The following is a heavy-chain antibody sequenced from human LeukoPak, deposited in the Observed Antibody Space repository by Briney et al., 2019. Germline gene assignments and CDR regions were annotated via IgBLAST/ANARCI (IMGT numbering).Heavy chain of an antibody. J-gene: IGHJ4*02. CDR2: IRSKAYGGTT. CDR3: TRDLYSGTYYYQFDY. CDR1: GFTFGDSA. Sequence: PGGSLRLSCTASGFTFGDSAMSWVRQAPGKGLEWVGFIRSKAYGGTTEYAASLKDRFTISRDDSKSIAYLQMSRLKIEDTAVYFCTRDLYSGTYYYQFDYWGQGTLVTVSS. D-gene: IGHD1-26*01. V-gene: IGHV3-49*04.